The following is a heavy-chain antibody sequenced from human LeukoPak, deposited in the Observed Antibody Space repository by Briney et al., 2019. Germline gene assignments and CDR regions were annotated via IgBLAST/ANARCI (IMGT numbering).Heavy chain of an antibody. V-gene: IGHV4-34*01. J-gene: IGHJ4*03. Sequence: SETLSLTCAVHGESLSAYFWSWIRQGPGKGLEWIGEIDHRGSSNYNPPLKSRATISVDTSKNHFSLSLTSVTAADTAVYYCATRSSTLAAARCFDDWGQGTVVTVSS. CDR2: IDHRGSS. CDR3: ATRSSTLAAARCFDD. CDR1: GESLSAYF. D-gene: IGHD6-6*01.